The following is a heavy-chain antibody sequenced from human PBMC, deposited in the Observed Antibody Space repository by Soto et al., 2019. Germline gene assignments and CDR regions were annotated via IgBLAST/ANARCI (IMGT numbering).Heavy chain of an antibody. CDR3: ASSNQDRWLFEAGNWFDP. Sequence: SETLSLTCTVSGGSISSGGYYWSWIRQHPGKGLEWIGYVYYSGSTYYNPSLRSRVTISVDTSKNQFSLKLSSVTAADTAVYYCASSNQDRWLFEAGNWFDPWGQGTLVTVSS. D-gene: IGHD3-22*01. CDR1: GGSISSGGYY. CDR2: VYYSGST. J-gene: IGHJ5*02. V-gene: IGHV4-31*03.